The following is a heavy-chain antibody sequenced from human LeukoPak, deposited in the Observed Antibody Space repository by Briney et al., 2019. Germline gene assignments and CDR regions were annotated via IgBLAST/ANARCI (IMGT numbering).Heavy chain of an antibody. CDR1: GFTFSSYA. J-gene: IGHJ4*02. CDR3: GESSTLAVAGTWYFDY. V-gene: IGHV3-23*01. Sequence: GRSLRLSCAASGFTFSSYAMSWARQAPGKGLEWVSAISGSGGSTYYADSVKGRFTISRDNSKNTLYLQMNSLRAEDTAVYYCGESSTLAVAGTWYFDYWGQGTLVTVSS. D-gene: IGHD6-19*01. CDR2: ISGSGGST.